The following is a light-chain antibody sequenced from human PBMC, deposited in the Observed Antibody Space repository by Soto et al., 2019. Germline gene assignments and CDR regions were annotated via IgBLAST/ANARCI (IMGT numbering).Light chain of an antibody. J-gene: IGKJ1*01. Sequence: EIVMTQSPPTLSVSPGDGATLACRASQSLRSNLAWYQHKPGQAPRLLIYGASTRATGIPARFSGSGSGTDFTLTISGLQSEDSAVYYCQQYGYWPRTFSQGTKVEI. CDR2: GAS. CDR3: QQYGYWPRT. V-gene: IGKV3-15*01. CDR1: QSLRSN.